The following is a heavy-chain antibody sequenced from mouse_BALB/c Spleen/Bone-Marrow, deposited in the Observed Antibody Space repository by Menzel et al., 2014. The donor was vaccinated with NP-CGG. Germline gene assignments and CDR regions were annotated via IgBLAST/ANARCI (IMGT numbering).Heavy chain of an antibody. Sequence: EVKLMESGPSLVKPSQTLSLTCSVTGDSITSGYWNWIRKFPGNKLEYMGYISYSGSTYYNPSLKSRISITRDTSTNQXXXXXKSVTTEDTATYYCARFGYDYALDYWGQGTSVTVSS. J-gene: IGHJ4*01. CDR2: ISYSGST. V-gene: IGHV3-8*02. D-gene: IGHD2-2*01. CDR1: GDSITSGY. CDR3: ARFGYDYALDY.